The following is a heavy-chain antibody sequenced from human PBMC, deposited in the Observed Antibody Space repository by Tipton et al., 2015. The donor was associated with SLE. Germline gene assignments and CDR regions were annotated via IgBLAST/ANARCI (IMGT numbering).Heavy chain of an antibody. CDR2: IRTDGGFT. CDR3: ASDLYTYGSLFDY. J-gene: IGHJ4*02. V-gene: IGHV3-74*01. Sequence: GSLRLSCAASGFTFSHFWMHWVRQAPGKGPVWVSRIRTDGGFTRYADSVKGRFTISRDNSKNTLYLQMNSLRAEDTAVYYCASDLYTYGSLFDYWGQGTLVTVSS. CDR1: GFTFSHFW. D-gene: IGHD5-18*01.